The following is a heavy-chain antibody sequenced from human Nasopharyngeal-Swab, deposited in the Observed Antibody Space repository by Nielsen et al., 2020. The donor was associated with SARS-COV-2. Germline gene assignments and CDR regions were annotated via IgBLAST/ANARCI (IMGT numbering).Heavy chain of an antibody. Sequence: GGSLRLSCAASGFTFSSYEMNWVRQSPGKGLEWVSYISSTGTTIYYADSVKGRFTISRDNANKSLYLPMNSLRGEDTAVYYCASEPKFGAGSFDYWGQGTLVTVSS. D-gene: IGHD3-10*01. CDR2: ISSTGTTI. CDR3: ASEPKFGAGSFDY. J-gene: IGHJ4*02. CDR1: GFTFSSYE. V-gene: IGHV3-48*03.